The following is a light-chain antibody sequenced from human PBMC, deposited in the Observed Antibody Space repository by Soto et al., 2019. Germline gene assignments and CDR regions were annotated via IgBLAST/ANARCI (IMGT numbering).Light chain of an antibody. J-gene: IGKJ1*01. V-gene: IGKV3-11*01. CDR1: QSISSS. CDR3: QQRSNWPPWT. CDR2: DAS. Sequence: EIVLTQSPATLSLSPGERATLSCRASQSISSSLAWYQQKPGQTPSLLIHDASNRATGIPARFSGSGSGTDFTLTISSLEPEDFAVYYCQQRSNWPPWTFGQGTKVEIK.